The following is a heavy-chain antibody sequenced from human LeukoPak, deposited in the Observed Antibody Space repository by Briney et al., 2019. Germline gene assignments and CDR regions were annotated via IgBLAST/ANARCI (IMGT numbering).Heavy chain of an antibody. Sequence: SETLSLTRAVSGYSISSGYYWGWIRQPPGKGLEWIGSIYHSGSTYYNPSLKSRVTISVDTSKNQFSLKLSSVTAADTAVYYCARRGSKSGWFDPWGQGTLVTVSS. CDR1: GYSISSGYY. CDR2: IYHSGST. D-gene: IGHD2-15*01. V-gene: IGHV4-38-2*01. CDR3: ARRGSKSGWFDP. J-gene: IGHJ5*02.